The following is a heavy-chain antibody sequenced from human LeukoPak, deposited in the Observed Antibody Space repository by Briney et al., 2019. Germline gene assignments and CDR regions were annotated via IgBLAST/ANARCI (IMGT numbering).Heavy chain of an antibody. CDR1: GFTFTTYA. D-gene: IGHD7-27*01. CDR2: TSGSGGST. CDR3: AKGLNNDWGSQAYFDY. Sequence: RAGGSLRLSCAASGFTFTTYAMTWVRQAPGKGLEWVSLTSGSGGSTYYADSVKGRFTISRDNSKNTLYLQMNGLRAEDTAVYYCAKGLNNDWGSQAYFDYWGQGTLVTVSS. J-gene: IGHJ4*02. V-gene: IGHV3-23*01.